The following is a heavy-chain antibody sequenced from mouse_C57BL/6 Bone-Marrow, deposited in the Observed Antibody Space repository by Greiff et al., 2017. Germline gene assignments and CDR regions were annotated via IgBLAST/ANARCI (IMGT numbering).Heavy chain of an antibody. Sequence: LVESGAELTKPGASVKLSCKASGYTFTSYWMHWVKQRPGQGLEWIGYINPSSGYTKYNQKFKDKATLTADKSSSTAYMQLSSLTYEDSAVYYCATYYSGDFDYWGQGTTLTVSS. CDR3: ATYYSGDFDY. J-gene: IGHJ2*01. CDR1: GYTFTSYW. CDR2: INPSSGYT. V-gene: IGHV1-7*01. D-gene: IGHD2-12*01.